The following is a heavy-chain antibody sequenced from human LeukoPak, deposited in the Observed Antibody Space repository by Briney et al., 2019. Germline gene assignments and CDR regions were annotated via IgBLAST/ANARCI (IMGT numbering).Heavy chain of an antibody. CDR1: GVAISTYH. CDR3: ARDGLYSNGYFYFDF. J-gene: IGHJ4*01. V-gene: IGHV4-4*07. CDR2: IHSSGTT. Sequence: PSETLSLTCTVSGVAISTYHWSWVRQPAGQGLEWIGRIHSSGTTNYDPSLKSRVTMSIDTSKNQFSLKVTSATAADTVVYYCARDGLYSNGYFYFDFWGHGTLVTVSS. D-gene: IGHD5-18*01.